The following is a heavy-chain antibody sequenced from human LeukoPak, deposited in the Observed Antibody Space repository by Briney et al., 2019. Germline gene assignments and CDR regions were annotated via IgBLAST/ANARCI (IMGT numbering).Heavy chain of an antibody. CDR3: AKDIRNDRFGGPGKY. V-gene: IGHV3-11*06. CDR2: ISSSSSYT. CDR1: GFTFSDYY. D-gene: IGHD3-10*01. J-gene: IGHJ4*02. Sequence: GGSLRLSCAASGFTFSDYYMSWIRQAPGKGLEWVSYISSSSSYTDYADSVKGRFTISRDNAKNSLNLQMNSLRAEDTAVYYCAKDIRNDRFGGPGKYWGQGTLVTVSS.